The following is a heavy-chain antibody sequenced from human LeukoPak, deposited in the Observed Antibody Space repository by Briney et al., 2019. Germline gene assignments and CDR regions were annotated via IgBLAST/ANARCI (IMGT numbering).Heavy chain of an antibody. J-gene: IGHJ4*02. CDR3: ARDGYSYGTNYFDY. V-gene: IGHV3-7*04. Sequence: GGSLRLSCAASGFTFSSYWMSWVRQAPGKGLEWVANIKQDGSEKYYVDSVKGRFTISRDNAKNSLYLQMISLRAEDTAVYYCARDGYSYGTNYFDYWGQGTLVTVSS. D-gene: IGHD5-18*01. CDR1: GFTFSSYW. CDR2: IKQDGSEK.